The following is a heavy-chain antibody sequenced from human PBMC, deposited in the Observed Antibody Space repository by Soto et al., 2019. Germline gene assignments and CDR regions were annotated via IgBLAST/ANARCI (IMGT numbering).Heavy chain of an antibody. CDR2: IHQDGREK. J-gene: IGHJ6*02. CDR1: GFTFSSYS. Sequence: PGGSLRLSCAASGFTFSSYSMTWVRQTPGKGLEWVANIHQDGREKYYMDSVKGRFTISRDNAKNSLYLQMTSLRAEDTAVYYCAGGNALDVWGQGTTVTVSS. CDR3: AGGNALDV. V-gene: IGHV3-7*01.